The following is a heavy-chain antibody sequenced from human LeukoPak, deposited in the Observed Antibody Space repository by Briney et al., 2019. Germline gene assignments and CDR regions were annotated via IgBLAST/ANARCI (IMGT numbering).Heavy chain of an antibody. D-gene: IGHD1/OR15-1a*01. Sequence: PSETLSLTCTVSGYSISSGYYWGWIRQPPGKGLEWIGSIYHSGSTYYNPSLKSRVTISVDTSKNQFSLKLSSVTAADTAVYYCARQGSTLKRPTTTIDYWGQGTLVTVSS. V-gene: IGHV4-38-2*02. CDR3: ARQGSTLKRPTTTIDY. CDR1: GYSISSGYY. CDR2: IYHSGST. J-gene: IGHJ4*02.